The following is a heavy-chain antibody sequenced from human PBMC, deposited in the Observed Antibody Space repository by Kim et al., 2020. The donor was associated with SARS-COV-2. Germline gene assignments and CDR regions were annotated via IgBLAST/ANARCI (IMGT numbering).Heavy chain of an antibody. CDR3: TSVPGKSFAFWDALDM. Sequence: GGSLRLSCAASGFTFSGSAIHWVRQASGKGLEWVGRIRSKANTYATAYAASVKGRFTISRDDSKNTAYLQMNCLKTEDTAVYYCTSVPGKSFAFWDALDMWGQGTMVTVSS. CDR2: IRSKANTYAT. D-gene: IGHD1-1*01. CDR1: GFTFSGSA. V-gene: IGHV3-73*01. J-gene: IGHJ3*02.